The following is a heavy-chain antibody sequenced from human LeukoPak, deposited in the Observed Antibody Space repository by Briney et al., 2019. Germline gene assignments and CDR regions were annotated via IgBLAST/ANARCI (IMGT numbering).Heavy chain of an antibody. J-gene: IGHJ4*02. V-gene: IGHV3-23*01. D-gene: IGHD3-10*01. CDR1: GFTFSSYA. CDR3: ATYYYGSGSYYTGYNFDY. Sequence: PGGSLRLSCAASGFTFSSYAMSWVRQAPGKGLEWVSAISGSGGSTYYADSVKGRFTISRDNSKNTLYLQMNSLRAEDTAVYYCATYYYGSGSYYTGYNFDYWGQGTLVTVSS. CDR2: ISGSGGST.